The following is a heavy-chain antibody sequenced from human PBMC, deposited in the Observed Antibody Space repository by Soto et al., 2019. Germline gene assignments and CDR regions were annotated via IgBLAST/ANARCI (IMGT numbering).Heavy chain of an antibody. CDR3: VREEASGSSGLTYHHYSNATDV. V-gene: IGHV3-48*02. D-gene: IGHD3-10*01. CDR2: VTTSGDTV. J-gene: IGHJ6*02. Sequence: PVGSLRLSCVASGFTFSRYNIHWVRQAPGKGLEWVAYVTTSGDTVFYADSVEGRFAISRDVATNSVHLQMHSLRDEDTAVYYCVREEASGSSGLTYHHYSNATDVRGQGTMVTVSS. CDR1: GFTFSRYN.